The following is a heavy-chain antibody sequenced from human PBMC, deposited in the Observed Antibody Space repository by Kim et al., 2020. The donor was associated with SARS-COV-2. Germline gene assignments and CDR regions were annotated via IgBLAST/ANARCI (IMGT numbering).Heavy chain of an antibody. Sequence: ASVKVSCKASGYTFTNHAINWVRQAPGRGLEWMGWINTDTGSPTYAPDFTGRFVFSLDTSVSTAYLQIRSLEAEDTALYYCARVVWGGSRYIYSWGQGTLVTVSS. D-gene: IGHD3-16*02. CDR2: INTDTGSP. J-gene: IGHJ4*02. CDR3: ARVVWGGSRYIYS. V-gene: IGHV7-4-1*02. CDR1: GYTFTNHA.